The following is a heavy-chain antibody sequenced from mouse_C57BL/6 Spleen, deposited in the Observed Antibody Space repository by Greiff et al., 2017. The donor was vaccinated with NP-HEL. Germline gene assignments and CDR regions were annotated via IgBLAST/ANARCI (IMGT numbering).Heavy chain of an antibody. V-gene: IGHV1-82*01. D-gene: IGHD1-2*01. Sequence: QVQLKQSGPELVKPGASVKISCKASGYAFSSSWMNWVKQRPGKGLEWIGRIYPGDGDTNYNGKFKGKATLTADKSSSTAYMQLSSLTSEDSAVYFCARPHYDAFDYWGQGTTLTVSS. CDR1: GYAFSSSW. CDR2: IYPGDGDT. J-gene: IGHJ2*01. CDR3: ARPHYDAFDY.